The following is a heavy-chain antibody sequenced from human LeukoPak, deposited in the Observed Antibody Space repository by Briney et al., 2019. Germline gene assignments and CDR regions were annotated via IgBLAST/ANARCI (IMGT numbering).Heavy chain of an antibody. CDR2: IYYSGST. CDR1: GGSINYYY. D-gene: IGHD6-19*01. V-gene: IGHV4-59*01. Sequence: SETLSLTCSVSGGSINYYYWTWIRQPPGKGLEWIGYIYYSGSTIYNPSLKSRVTILVDMSKNQFSLKLSSVTAADTAVYYCAREAVAGRGGYFDYWGQGTLVTVSS. CDR3: AREAVAGRGGYFDY. J-gene: IGHJ4*02.